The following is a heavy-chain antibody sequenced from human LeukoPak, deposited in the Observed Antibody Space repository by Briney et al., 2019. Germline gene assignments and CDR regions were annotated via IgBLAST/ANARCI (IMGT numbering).Heavy chain of an antibody. CDR1: GYTFTGYY. J-gene: IGHJ6*02. CDR2: INPNSGGT. V-gene: IGHV1-2*02. D-gene: IGHD2-2*01. Sequence: ASVKVSCKASGYTFTGYYMHWVRQAPGQGLEWMGWINPNSGGTNYAQKFQGRVTMTRDTSISTAYMELSRLRSDDTAVYYCARGYCSSTSCYWLYYYGMDVWGQGTTVTVSS. CDR3: ARGYCSSTSCYWLYYYGMDV.